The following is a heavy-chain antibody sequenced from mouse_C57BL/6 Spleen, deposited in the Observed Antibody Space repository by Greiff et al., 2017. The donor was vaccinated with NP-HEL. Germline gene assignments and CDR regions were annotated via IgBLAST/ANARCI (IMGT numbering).Heavy chain of an antibody. CDR3: GRHGSSYALGY. J-gene: IGHJ3*01. Sequence: QVQLQQPGAELIKPGASVKLSCKASGYTFTSYWMHWVKQRPGQGLEWIGMIHPNSGSTNYNEKFKSKATLTVDKSSSTAYMQLSSLTSEDSAVYCGGRHGSSYALGYWGQGTLVTVSA. CDR2: IHPNSGST. D-gene: IGHD1-1*01. CDR1: GYTFTSYW. V-gene: IGHV1-64*01.